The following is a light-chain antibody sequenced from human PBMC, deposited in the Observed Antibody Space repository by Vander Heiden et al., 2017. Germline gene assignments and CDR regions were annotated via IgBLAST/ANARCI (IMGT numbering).Light chain of an antibody. Sequence: DIQMTQSPSSLSASVGDRVTITCQASQDISNYLNWYQQKPGKAPKLLIYGASNLETGVPSRFSGSGSGTDFTFTISSLQPEDVATYYCQQYYNLPITFGQGTQLEIK. CDR2: GAS. CDR3: QQYYNLPIT. J-gene: IGKJ5*01. CDR1: QDISNY. V-gene: IGKV1-33*01.